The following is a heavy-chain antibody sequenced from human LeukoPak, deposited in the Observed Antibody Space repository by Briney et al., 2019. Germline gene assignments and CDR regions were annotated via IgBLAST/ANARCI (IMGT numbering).Heavy chain of an antibody. D-gene: IGHD1-26*01. CDR1: GFTFSSYG. CDR2: ISGSGGST. CDR3: AREGGSYSNYFDY. Sequence: GGTLRLSCAASGFTFSSYGMSWVRQAPGKGLEWVSAISGSGGSTYYADSVKGRFTISRDNAKNTLYLQMNSLKAEDTAIYYCAREGGSYSNYFDYWGQGTLVTVSS. J-gene: IGHJ4*02. V-gene: IGHV3-23*01.